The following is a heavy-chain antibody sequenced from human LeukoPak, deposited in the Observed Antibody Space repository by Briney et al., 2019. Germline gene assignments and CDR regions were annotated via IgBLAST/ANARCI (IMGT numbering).Heavy chain of an antibody. V-gene: IGHV3-30*18. CDR1: GFTFSSYG. CDR2: ISYDGSNK. CDR3: AKEITPLQDISIFFDY. Sequence: QPGGSLRLSCAASGFTFSSYGMHWVRQAPGKGLEWVAVISYDGSNKYYADSVKGRFTISRDNSKNTLYLQMNSLRAEDTAVYYCAKEITPLQDISIFFDYWGQGTLVTVSS. J-gene: IGHJ4*02. D-gene: IGHD2-15*01.